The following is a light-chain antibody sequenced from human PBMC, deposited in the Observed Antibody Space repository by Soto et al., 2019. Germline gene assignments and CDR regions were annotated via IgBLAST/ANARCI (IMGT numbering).Light chain of an antibody. V-gene: IGLV2-14*01. CDR2: DVS. CDR1: SSDVGGYNY. Sequence: QSALTQPASVSGSPGQSITISCTGTSSDVGGYNYVSWYQQHPGKAPKLMIYDVSNRPSGVSNRFSGSKSGNTASLTISGLQAEDEADYYCSSYTSSRTLFGTGTRSPS. CDR3: SSYTSSRTL. J-gene: IGLJ1*01.